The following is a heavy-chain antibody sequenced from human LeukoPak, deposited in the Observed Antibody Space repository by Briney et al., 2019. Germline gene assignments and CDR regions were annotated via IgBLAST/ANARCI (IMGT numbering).Heavy chain of an antibody. D-gene: IGHD2-8*01. CDR2: INWDGEST. CDR3: TRGPDARGPNGPNWFDP. CDR1: GFSFDDYG. Sequence: GGSLRLSCVASGFSFDDYGMHWVRQTPGKRLEWVSGINWDGESTGYADSVKGRFTISRDNAENSLFLQMNSLRAEDTALYYCTRGPDARGPNGPNWFDPWGQETLVTVSS. J-gene: IGHJ5*02. V-gene: IGHV3-20*04.